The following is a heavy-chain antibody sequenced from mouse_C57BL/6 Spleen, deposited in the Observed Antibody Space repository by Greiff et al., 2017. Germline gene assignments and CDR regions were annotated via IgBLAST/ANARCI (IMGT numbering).Heavy chain of an antibody. Sequence: VQLQQSGPELVKPGASVKISCKASGYAFSSSWMNWVKQRPGKGLEWIGRIYPGDGDTNYNGKFKGKATLTADKSSSTAYMQLSSLTSEDSAVDFCARETTVVARVMGAMDYWGQGTSVTVSS. CDR1: GYAFSSSW. CDR2: IYPGDGDT. D-gene: IGHD1-1*01. CDR3: ARETTVVARVMGAMDY. J-gene: IGHJ4*01. V-gene: IGHV1-82*01.